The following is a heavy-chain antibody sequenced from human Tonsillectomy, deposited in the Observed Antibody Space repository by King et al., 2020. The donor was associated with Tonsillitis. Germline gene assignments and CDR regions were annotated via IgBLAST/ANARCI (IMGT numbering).Heavy chain of an antibody. CDR1: GFTFSSYD. J-gene: IGHJ3*02. D-gene: IGHD6-19*01. CDR3: AREDRAGDAFDI. CDR2: IGTAGDT. V-gene: IGHV3-13*04. Sequence: VQLVESGGGLVQPGGSLRLSCAASGFTFSSYDMHWVRQATGKGLEWVSAIGTAGDTYYPGSVKGRFTTSRGNAKNFLYLQMNSLRAGDTAVYYCAREDRAGDAFDIWGQGTMVTVSS.